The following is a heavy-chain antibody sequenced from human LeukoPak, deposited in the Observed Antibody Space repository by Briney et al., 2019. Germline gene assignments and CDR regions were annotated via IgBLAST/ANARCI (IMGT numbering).Heavy chain of an antibody. CDR3: ARLGKAMAGCFDS. CDR2: INSDGSSS. J-gene: IGHJ4*02. D-gene: IGHD6-19*01. CDR1: GFTFSNYW. Sequence: GGSLRLSCAASGFTFSNYWMHWVRQAPGKGLVWVSRINSDGSSSTYADSVKGRFTISRDNAKNTLYPQMNSLRAEDTAVYYCARLGKAMAGCFDSWGQGTLATVSS. V-gene: IGHV3-74*01.